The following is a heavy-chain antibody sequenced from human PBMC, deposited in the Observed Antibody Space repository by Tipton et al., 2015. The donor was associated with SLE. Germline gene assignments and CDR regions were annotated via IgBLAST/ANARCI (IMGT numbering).Heavy chain of an antibody. CDR1: GGSVGSRPYY. D-gene: IGHD5-12*01. V-gene: IGHV4-39*07. Sequence: TLSLTCAVSGGSVGSRPYYWGWIRQPPGKGLEWIGNIYYTGSTYNNPSLKSRVTMSVDTSKNQFSLKLNCARAGLATSYYYYMDVWGKGTTVTVSS. CDR2: IYYTGST. CDR3: YMDV. J-gene: IGHJ6*03.